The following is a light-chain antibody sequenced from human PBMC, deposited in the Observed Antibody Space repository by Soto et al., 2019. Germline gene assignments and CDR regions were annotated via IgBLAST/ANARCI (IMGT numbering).Light chain of an antibody. CDR2: AAS. J-gene: IGKJ4*01. CDR3: QQSFSPLLT. CDR1: QTLNNY. Sequence: DIQMTQSPSSVSASVGDRVTITCRASQTLNNYLPWFQQKPGKAPKVLIYAASTLQSGVPSRFSGSGSGAEFTITISSLQPEDFATYYCQQSFSPLLTFGVGTKGEIK. V-gene: IGKV1-39*01.